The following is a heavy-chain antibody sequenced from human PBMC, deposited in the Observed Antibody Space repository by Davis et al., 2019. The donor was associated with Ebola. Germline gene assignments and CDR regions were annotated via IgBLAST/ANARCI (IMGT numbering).Heavy chain of an antibody. CDR1: GGSFSGYY. J-gene: IGHJ4*02. Sequence: PGGSLRLSCAVYGGSFSGYYWSWIRQPPGKGLEWVSAISGSGGSTYYADSVKGRFTISRDNSKNTLYLQMNSLRAEDTAVYYCAKDLGSGSYYYFDYWGQGTLVTVSS. CDR3: AKDLGSGSYYYFDY. V-gene: IGHV3-23*01. CDR2: ISGSGGST. D-gene: IGHD1-26*01.